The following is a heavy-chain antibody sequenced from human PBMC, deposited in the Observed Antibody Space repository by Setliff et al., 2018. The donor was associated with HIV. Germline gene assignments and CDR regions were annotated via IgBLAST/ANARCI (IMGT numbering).Heavy chain of an antibody. V-gene: IGHV3-53*01. CDR3: AKATGSATSPRGSFDY. J-gene: IGHJ4*02. CDR1: GFIVSSNY. CDR2: IYSGGST. Sequence: PGGSLRLSCAASGFIVSSNYMSWVRQAPGKGLDWVSVIYSGGSTYYADSVKGRFTISRDNSKNTVHLQMNSLRAEDTAVYYCAKATGSATSPRGSFDYLGRGTLVTVSS. D-gene: IGHD3-16*01.